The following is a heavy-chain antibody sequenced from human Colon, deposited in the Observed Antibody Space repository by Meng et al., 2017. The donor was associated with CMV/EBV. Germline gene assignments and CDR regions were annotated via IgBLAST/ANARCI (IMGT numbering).Heavy chain of an antibody. D-gene: IGHD3-22*01. V-gene: IGHV3-73*01. Sequence: WCPLSGSAMPWVRQAPGKGLEWVGRIRSKANNYATTYAASVKGRFTMSRDDSKNTAYLQMSSLKTEDTAVYYCTRPTYDSSGLTFDYWGQGTLVTVSS. CDR1: WCPLSGSA. CDR2: IRSKANNYAT. J-gene: IGHJ4*02. CDR3: TRPTYDSSGLTFDY.